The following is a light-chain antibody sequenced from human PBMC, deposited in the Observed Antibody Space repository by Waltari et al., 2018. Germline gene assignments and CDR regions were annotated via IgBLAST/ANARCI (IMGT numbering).Light chain of an antibody. J-gene: IGLJ1*01. CDR3: GAWDRSLSEFV. CDR2: DNR. Sequence: QSVLTQPPSVSAAPGQNVTISCSGSTSNIGNYYLSWYQQFPGTAPKPLIYDNRQRPAGIPDRFAASEAGTSGTLDITGLQTGDEADYYCGAWDRSLSEFVFGSGTNVTVL. CDR1: TSNIGNYY. V-gene: IGLV1-51*01.